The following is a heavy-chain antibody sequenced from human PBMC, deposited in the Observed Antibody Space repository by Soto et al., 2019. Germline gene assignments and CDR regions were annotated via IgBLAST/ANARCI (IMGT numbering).Heavy chain of an antibody. D-gene: IGHD3-3*01. CDR1: GYDFIAYA. Sequence: QGELAQSGAEVKKPGASVKISCKTSGYDFIAYALHWVLQAPGQRPEWMGWINAANGDTKYSQKFKGRVTMTAATSGSTGYLEMRSLKSYDTAVYYCTIFRYHGMDVWGQGTNVTVSS. J-gene: IGHJ6*02. CDR2: INAANGDT. CDR3: TIFRYHGMDV. V-gene: IGHV1-3*01.